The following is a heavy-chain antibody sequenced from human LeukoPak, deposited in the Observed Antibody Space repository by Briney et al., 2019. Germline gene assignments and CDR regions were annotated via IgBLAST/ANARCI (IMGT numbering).Heavy chain of an antibody. CDR3: ARLSFDYYDSSGYDDY. J-gene: IGHJ4*02. D-gene: IGHD3-22*01. CDR2: IYYSGST. Sequence: SETLSLTCTVSGGSISSGGYYWSWIRQHPGKGLEWIGYIYYSGSTYYNPSLKSRVTISVDTSKNQFSLKLSSVTAADTAVYYCARLSFDYYDSSGYDDYWGQGTLVTVSS. V-gene: IGHV4-31*03. CDR1: GGSISSGGYY.